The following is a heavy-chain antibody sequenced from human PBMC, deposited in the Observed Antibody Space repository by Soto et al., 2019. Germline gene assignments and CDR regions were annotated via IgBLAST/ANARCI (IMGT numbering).Heavy chain of an antibody. J-gene: IGHJ5*02. D-gene: IGHD2-15*01. CDR1: GFTFSGYA. Sequence: EVQLVESGGGLVQPGGSLRLSCAASGFTFSGYAMHWVRQAPGQGLEYVSASSGNGDSTYYANPVKGRCAISRDNPENTLYLQMGRLRPEDMAVYYCARGNMRLVDGPIEPWGQGTLVTVSS. CDR3: ARGNMRLVDGPIEP. CDR2: SSGNGDST. V-gene: IGHV3-64*01.